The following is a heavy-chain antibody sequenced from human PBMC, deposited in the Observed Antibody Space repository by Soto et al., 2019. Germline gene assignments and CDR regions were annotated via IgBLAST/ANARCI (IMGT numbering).Heavy chain of an antibody. D-gene: IGHD1-26*01. V-gene: IGHV1-3*01. CDR3: ARGPLSLYSADFR. CDR2: INGGNGDT. Sequence: QVQLVQSGAEVKKPGASVRISCRTSGYTFTSYAITWLRHAPGQRLEWMGWINGGNGDTKDSQKFQDRLSIPRETSATTVYLGLSSLSSEDTAIYYCARGPLSLYSADFRWGQGTLVTVSS. J-gene: IGHJ4*02. CDR1: GYTFTSYA.